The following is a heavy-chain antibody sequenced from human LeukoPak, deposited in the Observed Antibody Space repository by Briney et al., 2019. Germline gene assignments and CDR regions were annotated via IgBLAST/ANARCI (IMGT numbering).Heavy chain of an antibody. Sequence: GGSLRLPCAASGFTFSSYSMNWVRQAPGKGLEWVSSISSSSSYIYYADSVRGRFTISRDNAKNSLYLQMNSLRAEDTAVYYCARAPTYYYDSSGYYRPDAFDIWGQGTMVTVSS. V-gene: IGHV3-21*01. D-gene: IGHD3-22*01. J-gene: IGHJ3*02. CDR2: ISSSSSYI. CDR1: GFTFSSYS. CDR3: ARAPTYYYDSSGYYRPDAFDI.